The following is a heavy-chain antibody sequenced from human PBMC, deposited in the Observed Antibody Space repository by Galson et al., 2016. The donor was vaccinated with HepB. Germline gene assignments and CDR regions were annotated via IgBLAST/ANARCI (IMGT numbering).Heavy chain of an antibody. CDR3: GRGLKDNYDWDCGLDL. D-gene: IGHD3-16*01. CDR2: TDVEVTSVNT. V-gene: IGHV3-74*01. CDR1: GFTLNNYW. J-gene: IGHJ6*02. Sequence: SLRLSCAASGFTLNNYWMSWVRQVPGKGLEWISRTDVEVTSVNTGYADSVQGRFTIFRDNAKNTLYLQMNSLRVEDTAVYYCGRGLKDNYDWDCGLDLWGQGTTVTVSS.